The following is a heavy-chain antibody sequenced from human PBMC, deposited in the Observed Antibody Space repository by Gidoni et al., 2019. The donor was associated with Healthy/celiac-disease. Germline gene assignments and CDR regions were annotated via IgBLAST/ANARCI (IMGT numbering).Heavy chain of an antibody. CDR3: AKDNSGSYLKAGY. J-gene: IGHJ4*02. CDR1: GFTFSSYG. V-gene: IGHV3-30*18. CDR2: ISYDGSNK. Sequence: QVQLVESGGGVVQPGRSLRLSCAAVGFTFSSYGMHWVRQAPGKGLEWVAVISYDGSNKYYADSVKGRFTISRDNSKNTLYLQMNSLRAEDTAVYYCAKDNSGSYLKAGYWGQGTLVTVSS. D-gene: IGHD1-26*01.